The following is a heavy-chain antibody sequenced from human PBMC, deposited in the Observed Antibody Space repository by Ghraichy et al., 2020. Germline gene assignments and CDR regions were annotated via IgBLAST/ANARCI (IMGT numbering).Heavy chain of an antibody. J-gene: IGHJ6*02. CDR1: GVSISSYY. CDR2: IYSSWST. D-gene: IGHD4-17*01. V-gene: IGHV4-4*07. CDR3: ARIGDDGDRNYGMDV. Sequence: LETLSLTCTVSGVSISSYYWTWVRQPAGKGLEWIGRIYSSWSTNYNPSLKTRVTMSVDASKNEFSLKLTSVTAADTAIYYCARIGDDGDRNYGMDVWGQGTTVTVS.